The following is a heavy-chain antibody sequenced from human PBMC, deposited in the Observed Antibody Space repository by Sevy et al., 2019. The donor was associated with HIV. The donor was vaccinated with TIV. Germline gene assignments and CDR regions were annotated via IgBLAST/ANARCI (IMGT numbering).Heavy chain of an antibody. J-gene: IGHJ4*02. CDR1: QFNFDTYA. CDR2: IWYDGGSK. V-gene: IGHV3-33*01. Sequence: GGSLRLSCVASQFNFDTYAIHWVRQAPGKGLEWVAMIWYDGGSKDYAESVKGRFAISRDNSQNTAFLQMNSLRAEDTGVYYCATNMVHAGAYDSYFNFWGQRSLVTVSS. D-gene: IGHD3-10*01. CDR3: ATNMVHAGAYDSYFNF.